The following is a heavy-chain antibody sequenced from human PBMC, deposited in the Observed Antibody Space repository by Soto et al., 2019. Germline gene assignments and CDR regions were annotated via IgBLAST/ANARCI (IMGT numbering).Heavy chain of an antibody. CDR3: ARYGYYYHSSAYSGY. CDR1: GFNFSTYS. J-gene: IGHJ4*02. CDR2: ISSSATYI. Sequence: GGSLRLSCVASGFNFSTYSLNWVRQAPGKGLEWVSSISSSATYIDYADSVKGRFTISRDNAKSSLYLQMNSLRAEDTGVYYCARYGYYYHSSAYSGYWGQGTPVTVSS. D-gene: IGHD3-22*01. V-gene: IGHV3-21*06.